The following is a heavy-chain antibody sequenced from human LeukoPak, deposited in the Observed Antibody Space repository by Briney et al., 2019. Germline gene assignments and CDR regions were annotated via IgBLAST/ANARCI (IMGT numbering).Heavy chain of an antibody. CDR2: GISGGSNI. V-gene: IGHV3-48*03. D-gene: IGHD3-10*02. CDR1: GFTFSRYE. J-gene: IGHJ6*04. CDR3: AELGITMIGGV. Sequence: GGSLRLSCAASGFTFSRYEMQCVRQPPGKGLEWVSYGISGGSNIYYADCVNDRLSIYRDQAKNSMYLQMNSLSGEDTAVAYCAELGITMIGGVWGKGTTVTISS.